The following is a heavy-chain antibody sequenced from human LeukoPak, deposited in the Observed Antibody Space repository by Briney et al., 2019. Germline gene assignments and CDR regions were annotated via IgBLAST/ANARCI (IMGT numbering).Heavy chain of an antibody. Sequence: SETLSLTCTVSGGSINSYYWSWIRQPPGKGLEWIGYIYYSGSTNYNPSLKSRVTISVDTSKNQFSLKLSSVTAADTAVYYCARANYGSVDYWGQGTPVTVSS. J-gene: IGHJ4*02. CDR3: ARANYGSVDY. V-gene: IGHV4-59*01. CDR2: IYYSGST. CDR1: GGSINSYY. D-gene: IGHD3-10*01.